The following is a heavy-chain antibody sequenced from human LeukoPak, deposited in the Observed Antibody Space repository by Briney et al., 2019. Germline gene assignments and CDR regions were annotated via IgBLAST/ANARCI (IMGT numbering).Heavy chain of an antibody. V-gene: IGHV3-7*01. Sequence: GGSLRLSCAASGLTFSSNWMSWVRQAQGKGLEWVANIKKDGSEKKYVDSLKGRFTISRDNAKNSLYLQMDSLRAEDTAVYYCARVVPGLGKAWDYFDYWGQGTLVTVSS. CDR3: ARVVPGLGKAWDYFDY. CDR1: GLTFSSNW. D-gene: IGHD1-26*01. CDR2: IKKDGSEK. J-gene: IGHJ4*02.